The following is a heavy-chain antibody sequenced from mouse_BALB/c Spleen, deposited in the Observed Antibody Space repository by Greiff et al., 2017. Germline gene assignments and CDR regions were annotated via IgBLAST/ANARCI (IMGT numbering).Heavy chain of an antibody. J-gene: IGHJ3*01. CDR3: ARDEGVGFAY. Sequence: EVKLMESGGGLVQPGGSLKLSCAASGFTFSSYGMSWVRQTPDKRLELVATINSNGGSTYYPDSVKGRFTISRDNAKNTLYLQMSSLKSEDTAMYYCARDEGVGFAYWGQGTLVTVSA. D-gene: IGHD1-1*01. CDR1: GFTFSSYG. V-gene: IGHV5-6-3*01. CDR2: INSNGGST.